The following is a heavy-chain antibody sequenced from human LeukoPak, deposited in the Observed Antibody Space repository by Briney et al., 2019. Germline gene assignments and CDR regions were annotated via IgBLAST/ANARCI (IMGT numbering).Heavy chain of an antibody. CDR3: TRPDDSESVYRAKHY. V-gene: IGHV3-30*04. Sequence: GRSLRLSCAASGFSFNSYPMHWVRQAPGKGLEWVAVISNDGNNKYYADSVKGRFTISRDNSNNTLSLQMNGLRVEDTAVYYCTRPDDSESVYRAKHYWGRGTLVTVS. J-gene: IGHJ4*02. CDR2: ISNDGNNK. D-gene: IGHD3-10*01. CDR1: GFSFNSYP.